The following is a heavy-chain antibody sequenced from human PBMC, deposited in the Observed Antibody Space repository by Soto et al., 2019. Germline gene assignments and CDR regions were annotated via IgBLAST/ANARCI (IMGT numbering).Heavy chain of an antibody. CDR3: AQSPGDYGDPNFDY. CDR1: GGSISSGGYY. D-gene: IGHD4-17*01. Sequence: SETLSLTCTVSGGSISSGGYYWSWIRQHPGKGLEWIGYIYYSGSTYYNPSLKSRVTISVDTSKNQFSLKLSSVTAADTAVYYCAQSPGDYGDPNFDYWGQGTLVTVSS. CDR2: IYYSGST. J-gene: IGHJ4*02. V-gene: IGHV4-31*03.